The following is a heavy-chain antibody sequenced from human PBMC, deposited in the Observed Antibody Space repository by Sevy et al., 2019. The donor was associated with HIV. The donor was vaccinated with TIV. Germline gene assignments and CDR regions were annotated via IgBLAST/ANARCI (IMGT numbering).Heavy chain of an antibody. CDR2: ISFDGTDK. D-gene: IGHD3-10*01. V-gene: IGHV3-30-3*01. Sequence: GGSLRLSCAASGFTFSSYPMHWVRQAPGKGLEWVSFISFDGTDKYYADSVKGRFTITRDNSKNTLFLQMNSLRAEDTAFYYRVRETTKVPRGAFDFWGQGTMVTVSS. CDR3: VRETTKVPRGAFDF. J-gene: IGHJ3*01. CDR1: GFTFSSYP.